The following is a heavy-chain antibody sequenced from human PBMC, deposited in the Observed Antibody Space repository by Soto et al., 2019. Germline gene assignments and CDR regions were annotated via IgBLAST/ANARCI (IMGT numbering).Heavy chain of an antibody. CDR1: GGSISSGGYS. D-gene: IGHD4-17*01. CDR2: IYHSGST. V-gene: IGHV4-30-2*01. CDR3: ARDRYGDYEGWFDP. Sequence: QLQLQESGSGLVKPSQTRSLTCAVSGGSISSGGYSWSWIRQPPWKGLEWIGYIYHSGSTYYNPSLKSRVHIAVDRSKNQISLKLSSVTAADTAVYYCARDRYGDYEGWFDPWGQGTLVTVSS. J-gene: IGHJ5*02.